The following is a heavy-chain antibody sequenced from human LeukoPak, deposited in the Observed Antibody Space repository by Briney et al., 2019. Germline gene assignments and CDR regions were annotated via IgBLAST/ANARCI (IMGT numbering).Heavy chain of an antibody. V-gene: IGHV3-7*03. CDR3: ARIVIVAAAGNDY. J-gene: IGHJ4*02. CDR2: IKQDGSEK. CDR1: GFTFSSYW. D-gene: IGHD6-13*01. Sequence: GGSLRLSCAASGFTFSSYWMSWVRQAPGKGLEWVANIKQDGSEKYYVDSVKGRFTISKDNAKNSLYLQMNSLRVEDTAVYYCARIVIVAAAGNDYWGQGTLVTVSS.